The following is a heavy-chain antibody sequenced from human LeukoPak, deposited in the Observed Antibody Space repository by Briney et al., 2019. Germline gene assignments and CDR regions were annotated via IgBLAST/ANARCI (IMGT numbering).Heavy chain of an antibody. Sequence: TGGSLRLSCAASGFTFSSYGMHWVRQAPGKGLEWVAVISYDGSNKYYADSVKGRFTISRDNSKNTLYLQMNSLRAEDTAVYYCARDLYRIVVVPHYFDYWGQGTLVTVSS. J-gene: IGHJ4*02. CDR1: GFTFSSYG. CDR3: ARDLYRIVVVPHYFDY. CDR2: ISYDGSNK. D-gene: IGHD3-22*01. V-gene: IGHV3-30*03.